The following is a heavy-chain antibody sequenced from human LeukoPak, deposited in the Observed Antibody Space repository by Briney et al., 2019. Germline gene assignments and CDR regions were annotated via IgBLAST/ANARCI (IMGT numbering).Heavy chain of an antibody. V-gene: IGHV3-21*01. J-gene: IGHJ4*02. CDR1: GFTFNSYS. CDR2: ISCTSSSI. Sequence: GGSLRLSCAASGFTFNSYSMNWVRQAPGKGLEWVSSISCTSSSIYYADLVKGRFTISRDNAKDSLYLQMNSLRAEDTAVYYCARERFYGDYFDYWGQGTLVIVSS. D-gene: IGHD4-17*01. CDR3: ARERFYGDYFDY.